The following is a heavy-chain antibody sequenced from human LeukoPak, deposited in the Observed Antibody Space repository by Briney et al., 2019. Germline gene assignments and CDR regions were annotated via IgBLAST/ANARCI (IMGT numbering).Heavy chain of an antibody. V-gene: IGHV3-23*01. CDR3: AKESVDARGYMDV. CDR2: ISGSGDNT. Sequence: GGSLRLSCAASGFTFSSYAMPWVPHAPGKGLEWVSSISGSGDNTCYVDSLKGRFTISRDNSENTLYLQMNSLRAEDTAIYYCAKESVDARGYMDVWGKGTTVTVSS. J-gene: IGHJ6*03. D-gene: IGHD2-2*01. CDR1: GFTFSSYA.